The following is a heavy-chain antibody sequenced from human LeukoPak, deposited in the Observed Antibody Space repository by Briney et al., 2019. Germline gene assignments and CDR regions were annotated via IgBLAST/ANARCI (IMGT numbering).Heavy chain of an antibody. CDR3: ARGQWLVTSSFDS. V-gene: IGHV3-23*01. CDR1: GFAFNKYA. D-gene: IGHD6-19*01. CDR2: ISGSGGST. J-gene: IGHJ4*02. Sequence: QTGGSVRLSCAASGFAFNKYAMSWVRQAPGKGPEWVSAISGSGGSTYYADSVKDRFTISRDNSKNTLYLHMSSLRAEDTALYYCARGQWLVTSSFDSWGQGTLVTVSS.